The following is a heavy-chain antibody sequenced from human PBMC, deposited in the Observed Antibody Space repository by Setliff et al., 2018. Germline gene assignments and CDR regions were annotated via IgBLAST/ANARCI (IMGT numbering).Heavy chain of an antibody. CDR2: VYYTGDT. J-gene: IGHJ4*02. D-gene: IGHD5-12*01. Sequence: SETLSLTCTVSGDSISNYYWSWIRQPPGEGLEFIGYVYYTGDTRYSPSLKSRVTMSVDTSKKQFSLKLTSLTAADTAVYYCARGGTYRYFDHWGQGALVTVSS. V-gene: IGHV4-59*01. CDR3: ARGGTYRYFDH. CDR1: GDSISNYY.